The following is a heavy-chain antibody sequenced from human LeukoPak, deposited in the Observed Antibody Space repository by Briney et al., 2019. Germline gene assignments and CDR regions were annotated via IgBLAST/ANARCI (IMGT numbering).Heavy chain of an antibody. CDR2: IYYSGST. D-gene: IGHD3-22*01. V-gene: IGHV4-61*05. J-gene: IGHJ4*02. CDR1: SGSISSTSYY. CDR3: ARHIDYYDSSGYTFDY. Sequence: SETQSLTCTASSGSISSTSYYWSWIRQPPGKGLEWIGYIYYSGSTNYNPSLKSRVTISVDTSKNQFSLKLSSVTAADTAVYYCARHIDYYDSSGYTFDYWGQGTLVTVSS.